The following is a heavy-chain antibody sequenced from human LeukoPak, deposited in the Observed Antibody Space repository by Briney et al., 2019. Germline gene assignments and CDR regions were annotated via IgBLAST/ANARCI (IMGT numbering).Heavy chain of an antibody. CDR3: AKGRREYYYYYYMDV. CDR1: GFTFSRYA. Sequence: QPGGSLRLSCTVSGFTFSRYAKSGVRQAPGKGLEWVSYISSSGSTIYYADSVKGRFTISRDNAKNSLYLQMNSLRAGDTAVYYCAKGRREYYYYYYMDVWGKGTTVTVSS. D-gene: IGHD5-24*01. J-gene: IGHJ6*03. CDR2: ISSSGSTI. V-gene: IGHV3-48*04.